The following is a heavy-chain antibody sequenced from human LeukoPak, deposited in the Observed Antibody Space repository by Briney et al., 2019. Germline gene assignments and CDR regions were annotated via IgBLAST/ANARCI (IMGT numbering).Heavy chain of an antibody. D-gene: IGHD3-22*01. CDR3: ARDRMPYDSIDY. J-gene: IGHJ4*02. Sequence: GSLRLSCAASGFTFDDYGMSWVRQAPGKGLEWVSGINWNGGSTGYADSVKGRFTISRDNAKKSLYLQMNSLRAEDTAVYYCARDRMPYDSIDYWGQGTLVTVSS. V-gene: IGHV3-20*04. CDR1: GFTFDDYG. CDR2: INWNGGST.